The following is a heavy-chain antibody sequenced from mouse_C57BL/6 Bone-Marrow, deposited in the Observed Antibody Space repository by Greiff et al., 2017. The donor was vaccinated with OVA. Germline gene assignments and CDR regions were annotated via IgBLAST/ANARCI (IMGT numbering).Heavy chain of an antibody. V-gene: IGHV1-64*01. CDR1: GYTFTSYW. CDR3: VSTTVAHYCDY. Sequence: QVQLQQPGAELVKPGASVKLSCKASGYTFTSYWMHWVKQRPGQGLEWIGMIHPNSGSTNYNEKFKSKATLTVDKSSSTAYMQLSSLTSEDSAVYYCVSTTVAHYCDYWGQGTTLTVSS. D-gene: IGHD1-1*01. J-gene: IGHJ2*01. CDR2: IHPNSGST.